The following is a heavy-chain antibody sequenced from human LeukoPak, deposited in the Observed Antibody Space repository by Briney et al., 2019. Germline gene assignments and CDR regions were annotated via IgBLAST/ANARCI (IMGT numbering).Heavy chain of an antibody. CDR2: IWYDGSNK. Sequence: PGGSLRLSCAASGFTFSSYGMHWVRQAPGKGLEWVAVIWYDGSNKYYADSVKGRFTISRDNSKNTLYLQMNSLRAEDTAVYYCARDFTDYGGYGAFDYWGQGTLVTVSS. D-gene: IGHD4-17*01. V-gene: IGHV3-33*01. CDR3: ARDFTDYGGYGAFDY. CDR1: GFTFSSYG. J-gene: IGHJ4*02.